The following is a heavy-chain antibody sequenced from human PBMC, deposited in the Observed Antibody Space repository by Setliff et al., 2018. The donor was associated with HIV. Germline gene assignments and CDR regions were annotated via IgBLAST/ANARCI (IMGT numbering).Heavy chain of an antibody. Sequence: PSETLSLTCTVSGGSISSSSYYWGWIRQPPGKGLEWIGSIYYSGSTYYNPSLKSRVTISVDTSKNQFSLKLSSVTAADTAVYYCARQGYYYVWGSYRPPLGAFDIWGQGTMVTVSS. D-gene: IGHD3-16*02. CDR2: IYYSGST. V-gene: IGHV4-39*01. J-gene: IGHJ3*02. CDR3: ARQGYYYVWGSYRPPLGAFDI. CDR1: GGSISSSSYY.